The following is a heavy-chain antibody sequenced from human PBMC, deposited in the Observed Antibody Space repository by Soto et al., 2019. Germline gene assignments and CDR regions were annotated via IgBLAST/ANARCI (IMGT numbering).Heavy chain of an antibody. CDR1: GFSFSYYG. Sequence: EVQLVESGGGLVQPGGSLRLSCAASGFSFSYYGMNWVRQAPGKGLEWVSYISTSSSNIYYADSVKGRFTISRDNAKNSLSLQMNSLRAADTADYYCARETSTGNYYMDVWGKGTTVTVSS. D-gene: IGHD2-2*01. CDR2: ISTSSSNI. J-gene: IGHJ6*03. V-gene: IGHV3-48*01. CDR3: ARETSTGNYYMDV.